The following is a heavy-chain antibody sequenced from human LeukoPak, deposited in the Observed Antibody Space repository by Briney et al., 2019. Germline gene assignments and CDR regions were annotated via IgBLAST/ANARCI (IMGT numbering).Heavy chain of an antibody. D-gene: IGHD2-15*01. CDR1: GGTFSSYA. V-gene: IGHV1-69*01. CDR3: ARDEGRGYCSGGSCYRPYYYYYYYMDV. J-gene: IGHJ6*03. CDR2: IIPIFGTA. Sequence: GSSVKVSCKASGGTFSSYAISWVRQAPGQGLEWMGGIIPIFGTANYAQKFQGRVTITADESTSTAYMGLSSLRSEDTAVYYCARDEGRGYCSGGSCYRPYYYYYYYMDVWGKGTTVTVSS.